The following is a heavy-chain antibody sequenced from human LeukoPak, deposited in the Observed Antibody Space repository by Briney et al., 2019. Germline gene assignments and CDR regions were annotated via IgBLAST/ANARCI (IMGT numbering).Heavy chain of an antibody. Sequence: GGSLRLSCAASGFTFSNYAMSWVRQAPGKGLEWVSAITGSGGNTYYADSVKGRFTISRDNSKNTVFLQMNSLRTEDTAVYYCAKWGDYDVLTGYYVSDYWGQGALVTVSS. V-gene: IGHV3-23*01. CDR3: AKWGDYDVLTGYYVSDY. J-gene: IGHJ4*02. D-gene: IGHD3-9*01. CDR1: GFTFSNYA. CDR2: ITGSGGNT.